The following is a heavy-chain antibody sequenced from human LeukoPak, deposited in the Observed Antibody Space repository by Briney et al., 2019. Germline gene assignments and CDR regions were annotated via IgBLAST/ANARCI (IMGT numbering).Heavy chain of an antibody. V-gene: IGHV3-23*01. J-gene: IGHJ5*02. D-gene: IGHD3-22*01. Sequence: GGSLRLSCAASGFTFRSHAMHWVRQAPGKGLEWVSAISGSGGSTYYADSVKGRFTISRDNSKNTLYLQMNSLRAEDTAVYYCAKDLHDSSGYYLSWGQGTLVTVSS. CDR1: GFTFRSHA. CDR2: ISGSGGST. CDR3: AKDLHDSSGYYLS.